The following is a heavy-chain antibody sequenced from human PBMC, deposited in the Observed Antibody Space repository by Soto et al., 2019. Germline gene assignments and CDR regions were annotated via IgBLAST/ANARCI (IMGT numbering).Heavy chain of an antibody. Sequence: SETLSLTCTVSGGSISSSSYYWGWIRQPPGKGLEWIGSIYYSGSTYYNPSLKSRVTISVDTSKNQFSLKLSSVTAADTAVYYCARSSSWYNWFGPWGQGTLVTVSS. J-gene: IGHJ5*02. CDR1: GGSISSSSYY. D-gene: IGHD6-13*01. CDR3: ARSSSWYNWFGP. V-gene: IGHV4-39*01. CDR2: IYYSGST.